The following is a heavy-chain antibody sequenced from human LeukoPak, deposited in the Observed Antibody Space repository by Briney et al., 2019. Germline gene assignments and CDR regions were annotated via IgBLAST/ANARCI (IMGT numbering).Heavy chain of an antibody. CDR1: GFTFSNAW. V-gene: IGHV3-15*01. CDR3: STWTDLYDY. CDR2: IRSKTDGGTA. J-gene: IGHJ4*02. Sequence: KTAGSLTLYCAASGFTFSNAWMRWVRQAPGKGLDWVGRIRSKTDGGTADHAASVRGRFTISRDDSKNMLYLQMNSLKTEDTAVYYCSTWTDLYDYWGQGTLVTVSS. D-gene: IGHD3/OR15-3a*01.